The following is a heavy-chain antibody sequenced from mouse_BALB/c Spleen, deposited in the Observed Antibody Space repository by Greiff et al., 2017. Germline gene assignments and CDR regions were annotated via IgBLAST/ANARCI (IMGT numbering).Heavy chain of an antibody. Sequence: DVKLVESGPGLVKPSQSLSLTCSVTGYSITSGYYWNWIRQFPGNKLEWMGYISYDGSNNYNPSLKNRISITRDTSKNQFFLKLNSVTTEDTATYYCARNLNYGNLYWYFDVWGAGTTVTVSS. V-gene: IGHV3-6*02. CDR1: GYSITSGYY. CDR2: ISYDGSN. CDR3: ARNLNYGNLYWYFDV. D-gene: IGHD2-1*01. J-gene: IGHJ1*01.